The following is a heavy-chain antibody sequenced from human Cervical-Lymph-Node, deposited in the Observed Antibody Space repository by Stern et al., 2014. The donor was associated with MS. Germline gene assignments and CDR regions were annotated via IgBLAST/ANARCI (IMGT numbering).Heavy chain of an antibody. CDR3: ARMGRGSGSYSPCYYYGMDV. D-gene: IGHD3-10*01. CDR1: GFSLSTSGMC. V-gene: IGHV2-70*01. CDR2: IDWDDDK. Sequence: QVTLKESGPALVKPTQTLTLTCTFSGFSLSTSGMCVSWIRQPPGKALEWLALIDWDDDKYYSTSLKTRLTISKDTSKNQVVLTMTNMDPVDTATYYCARMGRGSGSYSPCYYYGMDVWGQGTTVTVSS. J-gene: IGHJ6*02.